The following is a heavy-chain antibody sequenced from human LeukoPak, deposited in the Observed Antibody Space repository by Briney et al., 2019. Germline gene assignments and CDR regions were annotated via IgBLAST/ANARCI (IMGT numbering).Heavy chain of an antibody. V-gene: IGHV3-30-3*01. D-gene: IGHD4-17*01. J-gene: IGHJ4*02. CDR2: ISYDGSNK. CDR1: GFTFSSYA. CDR3: ARRAVTTRAVDY. Sequence: GRSLRLSCAASGFTFSSYAMHWVRQAPGKGLEWVAVISYDGSNKYYAGSVKGRFTISRDNSKNTLYLQMSSLRAEDTAVYYCARRAVTTRAVDYWGQGTLVTVSS.